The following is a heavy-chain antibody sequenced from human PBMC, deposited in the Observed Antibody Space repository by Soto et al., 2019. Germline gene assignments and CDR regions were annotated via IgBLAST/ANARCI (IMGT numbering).Heavy chain of an antibody. J-gene: IGHJ4*02. V-gene: IGHV3-23*01. CDR3: AKGQESGGYDSVDY. CDR2: ISGSGGST. Sequence: GGSLRLSCAASGFTFSSYAMNWVRQAPGKGLEWVSAISGSGGSTYYADSVKGRFTISRDNSKNTLYLQMNSLRAEDTAVYYCAKGQESGGYDSVDYWGQGTLVTVSS. CDR1: GFTFSSYA. D-gene: IGHD5-12*01.